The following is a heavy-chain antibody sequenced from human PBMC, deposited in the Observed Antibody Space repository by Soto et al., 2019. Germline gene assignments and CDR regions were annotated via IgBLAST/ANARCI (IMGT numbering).Heavy chain of an antibody. D-gene: IGHD3-22*01. J-gene: IGHJ5*02. CDR2: INPNSGCP. CDR3: ASSGYESRGYYPPNWLDP. Sequence: ASMKLSRKASGSSFTDCYMHWVRQAPGEGLERKVWINPNSGCPKDARKFQGWVTRIWGTSSRTGDRELSRLRSDDTAVYYCASSGYESRGYYPPNWLDPWGQGTRVT. CDR1: GSSFTDCY. V-gene: IGHV1-2*04.